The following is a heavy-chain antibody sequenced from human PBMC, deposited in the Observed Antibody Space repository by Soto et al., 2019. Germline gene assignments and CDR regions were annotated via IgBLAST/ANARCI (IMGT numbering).Heavy chain of an antibody. Sequence: PGESLNISCKGSGYSFTSYFIGWVRQMPGKGLEWMGIIYPGDSDTRYSPSFQGQVTISADKSISTAYLQWSSLKASDTAMYYCATLRVGFGELLTYWGQGTLVTVSS. CDR3: ATLRVGFGELLTY. CDR1: GYSFTSYF. V-gene: IGHV5-51*01. D-gene: IGHD3-10*01. J-gene: IGHJ4*02. CDR2: IYPGDSDT.